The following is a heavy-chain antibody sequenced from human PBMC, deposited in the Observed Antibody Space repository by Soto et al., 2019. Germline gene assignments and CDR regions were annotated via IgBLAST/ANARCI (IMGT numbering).Heavy chain of an antibody. V-gene: IGHV4-59*01. CDR1: GGSISGYY. CDR2: IYYSGST. CDR3: ARLGAYYQSLDP. J-gene: IGHJ5*02. Sequence: PSETLSLTCSGSGGSISGYYWSWIRQTPEKGLEWIEYIYYSGSTNSNPSLKRRVTMLIDMSKNQFSLKVSSVSAADTAVYYCARLGAYYQSLDPWGPGTLVTVSS. D-gene: IGHD2-21*01.